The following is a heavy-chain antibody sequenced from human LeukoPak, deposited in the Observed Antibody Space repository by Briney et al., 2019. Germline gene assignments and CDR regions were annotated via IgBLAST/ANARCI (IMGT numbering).Heavy chain of an antibody. J-gene: IGHJ4*02. Sequence: GGSLRLSCAASGFTVSSNYMSWVRQAPGKGLEWVSVIYSGGSTYYADSVKGRFTISRDNSKNTLYLQMNSLRAEGTAVYYCASYREMDILTGYLFDYWGQGTLVTVSS. CDR2: IYSGGST. CDR1: GFTVSSNY. D-gene: IGHD3-9*01. CDR3: ASYREMDILTGYLFDY. V-gene: IGHV3-53*01.